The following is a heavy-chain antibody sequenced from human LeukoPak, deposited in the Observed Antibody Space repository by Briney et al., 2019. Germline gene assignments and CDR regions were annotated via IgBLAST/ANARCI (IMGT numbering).Heavy chain of an antibody. Sequence: ASVKVPCKASGYTFTSYGISWVRQAPGQGLEWMGRISAYNSNSNYAQKLQDRVTMTTDTSTSTAYMELRSLRSDDTAVYYCARARETAVVGLRWQKYGMDLWGQGTTVTVSS. CDR1: GYTFTSYG. J-gene: IGHJ6*02. CDR2: ISAYNSNS. D-gene: IGHD5-18*01. CDR3: ARARETAVVGLRWQKYGMDL. V-gene: IGHV1-18*01.